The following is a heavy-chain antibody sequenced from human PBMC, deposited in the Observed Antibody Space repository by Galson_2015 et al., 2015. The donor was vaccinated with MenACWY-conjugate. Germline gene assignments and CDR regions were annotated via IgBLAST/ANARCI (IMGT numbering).Heavy chain of an antibody. V-gene: IGHV5-51*01. CDR3: ARHPPGGRGMDV. D-gene: IGHD1-26*01. J-gene: IGHJ6*02. CDR1: GYSFSTYW. Sequence: GAEVKQPGESLKLSCKGSGYSFSTYWIAWVRQLPGNGLEWMGLLSPGDSNTRYSPAFPGQVTISAANSISTAYLQLHSLQASDSAMYYCARHPPGGRGMDVWGQGTTVTVSS. CDR2: LSPGDSNT.